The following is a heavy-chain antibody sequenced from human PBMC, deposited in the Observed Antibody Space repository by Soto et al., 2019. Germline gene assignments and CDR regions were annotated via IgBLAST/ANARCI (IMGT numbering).Heavy chain of an antibody. CDR2: MSAYYGST. J-gene: IGHJ4*02. D-gene: IGHD3-16*02. Sequence: QVQLVQSGAEVKKPGASVKVSCKASGYTFVDYGITWVRQAPGQGLEWMGWMSAYYGSTDYAQKFQGRLTLTRDTSTSTAYMELRSLRPDDTAVYYCTREVELQRVIANVYWGQGTLVSVSS. V-gene: IGHV1-18*01. CDR1: GYTFVDYG. CDR3: TREVELQRVIANVY.